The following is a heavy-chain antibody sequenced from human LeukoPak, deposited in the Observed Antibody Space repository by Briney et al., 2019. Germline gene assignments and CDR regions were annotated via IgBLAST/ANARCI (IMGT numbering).Heavy chain of an antibody. CDR1: GGTFSSYA. D-gene: IGHD1-26*01. Sequence: ASVKVSCKASGGTFSSYAISWVRQAPGQGLEWVGLINPTGTATIYAEKFQGRVTLTRDRSTTTDYMELRSLKSEDTAVYYCARDNSVGDIAWCFAPWGQETPVTVSS. CDR2: INPTGTAT. CDR3: ARDNSVGDIAWCFAP. J-gene: IGHJ5*02. V-gene: IGHV1-69*05.